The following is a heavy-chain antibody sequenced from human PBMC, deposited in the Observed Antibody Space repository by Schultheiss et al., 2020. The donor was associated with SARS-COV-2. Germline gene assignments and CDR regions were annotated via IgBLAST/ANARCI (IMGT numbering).Heavy chain of an antibody. CDR3: AKGDATYYYMDV. CDR1: GFTFSSYA. D-gene: IGHD5-12*01. CDR2: ISYDGSNK. J-gene: IGHJ6*03. Sequence: GGSLRLSCAASGFTFSSYAMSWVRQAPGKGLEWVAVISYDGSNKYYADSVKGRFTISRDNSKNTLYLQMNSLRAEDTAVYYCAKGDATYYYMDVWGKGTTVTVSS. V-gene: IGHV3-30*18.